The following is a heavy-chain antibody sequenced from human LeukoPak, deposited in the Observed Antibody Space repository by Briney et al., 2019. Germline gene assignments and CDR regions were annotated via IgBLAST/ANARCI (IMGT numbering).Heavy chain of an antibody. CDR1: GFTFSSYA. D-gene: IGHD2-2*02. V-gene: IGHV3-23*01. J-gene: IGHJ4*02. CDR2: ISGSGGST. Sequence: GGSLRLSCAASGFTFSSYAMSWVRQAPGELLEWVSAISGSGGSTYYADSVKGRFTISRDNSKNPLYLQMNSLRAEDTAVYYCAKGEYQLLYGDYWGQGTLVTVSS. CDR3: AKGEYQLLYGDY.